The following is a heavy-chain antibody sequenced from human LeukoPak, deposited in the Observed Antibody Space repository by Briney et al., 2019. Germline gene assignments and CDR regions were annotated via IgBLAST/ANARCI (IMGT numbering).Heavy chain of an antibody. CDR3: ARVPSSTPPDY. J-gene: IGHJ4*02. Sequence: SETLSLTCTVSGYSISSGYYWSWIRQPPGKGLEWIGYIYYSGSTNYNPSLKSRVTISVDTSKNQFSLKLSSVTAADTAVYYCARVPSSTPPDYWGQGTLVTVSS. V-gene: IGHV4-61*01. CDR1: GYSISSGYY. CDR2: IYYSGST. D-gene: IGHD6-13*01.